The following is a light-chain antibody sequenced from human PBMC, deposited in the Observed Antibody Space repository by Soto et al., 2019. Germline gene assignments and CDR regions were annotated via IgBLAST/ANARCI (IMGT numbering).Light chain of an antibody. CDR2: DIF. CDR3: CSYVDIVL. Sequence: QSVLTQPRSVSGSPGQSVTISCTGTSSDVGGYYYVSWYQQLPGKAPKLIIYDIFKRPSGVPDRFSGSKSGNTASLTISGLQTGDEADYYCCSYVDIVLFGGGTKVTVL. CDR1: SSDVGGYYY. J-gene: IGLJ2*01. V-gene: IGLV2-11*01.